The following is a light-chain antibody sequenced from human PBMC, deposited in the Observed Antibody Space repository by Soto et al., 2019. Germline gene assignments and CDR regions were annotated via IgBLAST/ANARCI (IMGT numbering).Light chain of an antibody. V-gene: IGKV3-20*01. CDR2: GAS. Sequence: EILLTQSPGTLSSSPWEKGSLPLTASQSVSSSYLAWYQQKPGQAPRLLIYGASSRATGIPDRFSGSGSGTDFTLTISRLEPEDFAVYYCQQYGSSPGTFGQGTKVDIK. CDR1: QSVSSSY. CDR3: QQYGSSPGT. J-gene: IGKJ1*01.